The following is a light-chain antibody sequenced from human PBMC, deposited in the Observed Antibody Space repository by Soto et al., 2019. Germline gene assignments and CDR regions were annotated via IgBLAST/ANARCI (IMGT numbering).Light chain of an antibody. V-gene: IGKV1-5*03. CDR2: KAS. Sequence: DIQRTQCRSTRSASVGDRVTITCRASQSIGSRLAWYQQTPGNAPKILIFKASSLESGVPSRFSGSGAGTEFTRTISSLQADDFSADCCQQYNTSTWTFGQGTKVDI. J-gene: IGKJ1*01. CDR3: QQYNTSTWT. CDR1: QSIGSR.